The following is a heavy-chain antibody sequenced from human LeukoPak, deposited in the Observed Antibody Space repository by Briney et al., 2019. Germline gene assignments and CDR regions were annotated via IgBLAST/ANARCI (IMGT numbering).Heavy chain of an antibody. CDR3: ARGRIGYCSSTSCPAGYYYYGMDV. Sequence: SETLSLTCAVYGGSFSGYYWSWIRQPPGKGLEWIGAINHSGSTNYNPSPKSRVTISVDTSKNQLSLKLISVAAADTAVYYCARGRIGYCSSTSCPAGYYYYGMDVWGQGTTVTVSS. V-gene: IGHV4-34*01. J-gene: IGHJ6*02. CDR2: INHSGST. CDR1: GGSFSGYY. D-gene: IGHD2-2*01.